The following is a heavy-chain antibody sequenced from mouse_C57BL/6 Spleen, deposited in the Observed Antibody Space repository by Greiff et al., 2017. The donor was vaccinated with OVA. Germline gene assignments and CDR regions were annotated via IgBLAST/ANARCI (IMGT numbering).Heavy chain of an antibody. CDR3: ARDYDKVCFDD. Sequence: QVQLKQSGAELAKPGASVKLSCKASGYTFTSYWMHWVKQRPGKGLEWIGYINPSSGYTKYNQKFKDKATLTADKSYSTAYMQLSSLTYEDAAFYYCARDYDKVCFDDWGQGTPLTVSA. CDR2: INPSSGYT. V-gene: IGHV1-7*01. D-gene: IGHD2-4*01. CDR1: GYTFTSYW. J-gene: IGHJ2*01.